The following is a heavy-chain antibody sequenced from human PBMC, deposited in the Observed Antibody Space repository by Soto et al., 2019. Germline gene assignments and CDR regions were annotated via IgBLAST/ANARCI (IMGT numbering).Heavy chain of an antibody. Sequence: QVQLQESGPGLVKPSETLSLTCTVSGGSVSSGSYYWSWIRQPPGKGLEWIGYIYYSGSTNYNPSLERRVTISVDTSKNQFSLKLSSVTAADTAVYYCARDTTATKRRHYYYGMDVWGQGTTVTVSS. CDR1: GGSVSSGSYY. D-gene: IGHD4-4*01. CDR3: ARDTTATKRRHYYYGMDV. CDR2: IYYSGST. J-gene: IGHJ6*02. V-gene: IGHV4-61*01.